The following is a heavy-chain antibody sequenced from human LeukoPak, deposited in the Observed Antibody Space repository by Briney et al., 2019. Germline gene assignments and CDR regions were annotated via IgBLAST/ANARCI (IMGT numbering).Heavy chain of an antibody. J-gene: IGHJ4*02. Sequence: PGGSLRLSCTGAGFTFGDYAMNWVRQAPGKGLEGVGFIRSKNYGGTTEYAASVKGRFTISRDDSRSIAYLQMNSLKTEDPAVYYCTRVIVATKDYWGQGTLVTVSS. CDR2: IRSKNYGGTT. CDR3: TRVIVATKDY. V-gene: IGHV3-49*04. CDR1: GFTFGDYA. D-gene: IGHD5-12*01.